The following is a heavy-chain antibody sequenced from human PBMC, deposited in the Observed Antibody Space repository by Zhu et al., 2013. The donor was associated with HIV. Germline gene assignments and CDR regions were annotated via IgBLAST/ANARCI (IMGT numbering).Heavy chain of an antibody. CDR2: IKQDGSEE. D-gene: IGHD3-22*01. V-gene: IGHV3-7*04. Sequence: EVQLVESGGGLVQPGGSLRLSCAASGFTFDNYWMTWVRQAPGKGLELVANIKQDGSEEQYVDSVKGRFTISRDNAKKSVFLHMNSVRTEDTAVYYCARAITMTVVVNYYYFDHWGQGILVTVSS. CDR1: GFTFDNYW. CDR3: ARAITMTVVVNYYYFDH. J-gene: IGHJ4*02.